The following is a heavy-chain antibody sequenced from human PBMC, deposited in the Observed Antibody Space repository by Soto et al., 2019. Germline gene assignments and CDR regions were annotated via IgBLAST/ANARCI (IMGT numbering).Heavy chain of an antibody. Sequence: VASVKVSCKVSGYTLTELSMHWVRQAPGKGLEWMGGFDPEDGETIYAQKFQGRVTMTEDTSTDTAYMELSSLRSEDTAVYYCATTHSGSYYGYYYYGMDVWGQGTTVTVSS. CDR1: GYTLTELS. J-gene: IGHJ6*02. CDR3: ATTHSGSYYGYYYYGMDV. V-gene: IGHV1-24*01. D-gene: IGHD1-26*01. CDR2: FDPEDGET.